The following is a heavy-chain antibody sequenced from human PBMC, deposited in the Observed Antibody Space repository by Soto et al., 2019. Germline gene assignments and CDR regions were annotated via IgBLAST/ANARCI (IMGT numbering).Heavy chain of an antibody. CDR2: IYYSGST. D-gene: IGHD6-13*01. Sequence: QVQLQESGPGLVKPSQTLSLTCTVSGGSISSGGYYWSWIRQHPGKGLAWIGYIYYSGSTYYNPSLKSRVTKSVDTSKNQFSLKLSAVTAADTAVYYCARLEPGYSSSYESDYWGQGTLVTVSS. V-gene: IGHV4-31*03. CDR1: GGSISSGGYY. CDR3: ARLEPGYSSSYESDY. J-gene: IGHJ4*02.